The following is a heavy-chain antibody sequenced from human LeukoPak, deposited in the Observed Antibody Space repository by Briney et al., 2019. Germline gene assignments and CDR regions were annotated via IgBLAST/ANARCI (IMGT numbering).Heavy chain of an antibody. J-gene: IGHJ3*02. CDR2: IYPGDSET. Sequence: GESLKISCKGSGYSFTSYWIGWVRQMPGKGLEWMGIIYPGDSETRYSPSSQGQVTISADKSISTAYLQWSSLKASDTAMYYCARRLLREIPFWAFDIWGQGTMVTVSS. V-gene: IGHV5-51*01. CDR3: ARRLLREIPFWAFDI. CDR1: GYSFTSYW. D-gene: IGHD3-3*01.